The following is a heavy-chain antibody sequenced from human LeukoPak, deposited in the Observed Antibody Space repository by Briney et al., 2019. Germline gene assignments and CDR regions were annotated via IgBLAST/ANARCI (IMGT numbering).Heavy chain of an antibody. CDR1: GFTFSSYA. D-gene: IGHD5-18*01. CDR3: AREGLWFTAFDY. J-gene: IGHJ4*02. V-gene: IGHV3-30*01. CDR2: ISYDGSNK. Sequence: TGGSLRLSCAASGFTFSSYAMHWVRQAPGKGLEWVAVISYDGSNKYYADSVKGRFTISRDNSKNTLYLQMNSLRAEDTAVYYCAREGLWFTAFDYWGRGTLVTVSS.